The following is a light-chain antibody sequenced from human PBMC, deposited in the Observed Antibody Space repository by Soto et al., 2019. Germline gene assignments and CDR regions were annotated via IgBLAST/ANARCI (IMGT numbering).Light chain of an antibody. Sequence: DIQMTQSPSSLSASVGDRVTITCRASQIISSSLNWYQQRPGKAPKVLIYGTSSLRSGVPSRFSGRLSGTDFTLTINSLQPEDFATYYCQQTHNTPFTFGQGTKLDIK. J-gene: IGKJ2*01. CDR1: QIISSS. V-gene: IGKV1-39*01. CDR3: QQTHNTPFT. CDR2: GTS.